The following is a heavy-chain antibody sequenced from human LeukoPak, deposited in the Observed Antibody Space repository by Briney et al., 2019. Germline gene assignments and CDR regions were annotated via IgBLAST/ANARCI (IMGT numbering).Heavy chain of an antibody. CDR3: ARDFFPIVDSSWYEIGY. CDR2: ITYAGTDT. J-gene: IGHJ4*02. Sequence: GGSLRLSCAASGFIFSNYGMHWVRQAPGKGLEWVASITYAGTDTYYADSVEGRVSISRDNPKNTLYLQMDSLRSEDTAVYYCARDFFPIVDSSWYEIGYWGQGTLVTVSS. V-gene: IGHV3-30*03. D-gene: IGHD6-13*01. CDR1: GFIFSNYG.